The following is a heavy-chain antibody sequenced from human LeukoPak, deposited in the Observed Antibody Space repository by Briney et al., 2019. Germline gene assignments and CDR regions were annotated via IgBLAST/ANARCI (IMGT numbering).Heavy chain of an antibody. Sequence: GGSLRLSCAVSGLTFNNYAMSWVRQAPGQGLEWVSGMSGRGASKYYADSVKGRFTISRDNSKNTLYLQMNSLRAEDTAVYYCAKGVVVAPDVTPFDYWGQGTLVPVSS. CDR3: AKGVVVAPDVTPFDY. J-gene: IGHJ4*02. D-gene: IGHD2-2*01. CDR2: MSGRGASK. V-gene: IGHV3-23*01. CDR1: GLTFNNYA.